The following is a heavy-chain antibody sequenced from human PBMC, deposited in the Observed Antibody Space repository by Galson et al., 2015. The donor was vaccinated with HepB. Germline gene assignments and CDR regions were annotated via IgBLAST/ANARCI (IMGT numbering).Heavy chain of an antibody. Sequence: ETLSLTCTVSGGSISSYYWSWIRQPPGKGLEWIGYIYYSGSTNYNPSLKSRVTISVDTSKNQFSLKLSSVTAADTAVYYCARVSSGWYYFDYWGQRTLVTVSS. J-gene: IGHJ4*02. CDR1: GGSISSYY. CDR3: ARVSSGWYYFDY. V-gene: IGHV4-59*01. D-gene: IGHD6-19*01. CDR2: IYYSGST.